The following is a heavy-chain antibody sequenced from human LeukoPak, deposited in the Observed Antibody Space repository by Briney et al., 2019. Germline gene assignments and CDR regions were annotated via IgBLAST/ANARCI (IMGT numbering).Heavy chain of an antibody. V-gene: IGHV4-59*01. D-gene: IGHD5-18*01. CDR2: IYYSGST. J-gene: IGHJ5*02. Sequence: SETLSLTCTVSGTSLNSYNWNWIRQPPGKGLEWIGYIYYSGSTNYNPSLKSRVTISIDTSKNQFSLKLSSVTAADPAMYYCAREPTTRGYNYAYRGFDPWGLGTLVTVSS. CDR1: GTSLNSYN. CDR3: AREPTTRGYNYAYRGFDP.